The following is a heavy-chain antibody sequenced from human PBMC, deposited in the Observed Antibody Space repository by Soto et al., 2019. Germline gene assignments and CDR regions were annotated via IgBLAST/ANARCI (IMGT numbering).Heavy chain of an antibody. CDR3: ARDRGRCLQLYDY. J-gene: IGHJ4*02. CDR2: ISYDGSNK. Sequence: QVQLVESGGGVVQPGRSLRLSCAASGFTFSSYAMHWVRQAPGKGLEWVAVISYDGSNKYYADSVKGRFTISRDNSKNTLYLQMNSLRAEDTAVYYCARDRGRCLQLYDYWGQGTLVTVSS. V-gene: IGHV3-30-3*01. CDR1: GFTFSSYA. D-gene: IGHD3-10*01.